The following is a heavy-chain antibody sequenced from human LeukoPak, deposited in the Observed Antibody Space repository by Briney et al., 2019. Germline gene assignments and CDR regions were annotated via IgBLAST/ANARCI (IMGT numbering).Heavy chain of an antibody. J-gene: IGHJ5*02. V-gene: IGHV4-59*01. D-gene: IGHD3-22*01. CDR3: TRGYYEPFDR. CDR1: GGSISSSY. CDR2: MDSSGST. Sequence: SETLSLTCTVAGGSISSSYWNWIRQPPGKGLEWIGNMDSSGSTKYNPSLRSRVTMSIDTSKNLFSLKLRPVTAADTAIYYCTRGYYEPFDRWGQGTLVTVSS.